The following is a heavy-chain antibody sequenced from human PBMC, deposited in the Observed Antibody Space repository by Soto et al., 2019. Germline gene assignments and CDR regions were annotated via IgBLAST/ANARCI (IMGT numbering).Heavy chain of an antibody. CDR2: ISAYNGNT. D-gene: IGHD1-1*01. Sequence: ASLKVSCKASGYTFTSYGISWVRQAAGQGLEWMGWISAYNGNTNYAQKLQGRVTMTTDTSTSTAYMELRSLRSDDTAVYYCAREIRNGDFGYWGEGTLVTVSA. CDR3: AREIRNGDFGY. J-gene: IGHJ4*02. V-gene: IGHV1-18*01. CDR1: GYTFTSYG.